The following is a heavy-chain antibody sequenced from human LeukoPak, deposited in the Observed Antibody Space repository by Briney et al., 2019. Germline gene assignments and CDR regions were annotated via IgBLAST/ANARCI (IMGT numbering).Heavy chain of an antibody. D-gene: IGHD6-19*01. Sequence: PSETLSLTCTVSGGSISSFYWTWIRQPAGKGLEWIGRIYPTGSTNYNPSLKRRVTMSVDTSKNQFSLKLSSVTAADTAMYYCARAAEYSSGWYLFDYWGQGTLVTVSA. V-gene: IGHV4-4*07. J-gene: IGHJ4*02. CDR1: GGSISSFY. CDR2: IYPTGST. CDR3: ARAAEYSSGWYLFDY.